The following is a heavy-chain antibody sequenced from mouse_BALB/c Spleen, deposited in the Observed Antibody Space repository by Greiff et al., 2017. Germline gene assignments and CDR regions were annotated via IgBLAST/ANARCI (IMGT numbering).Heavy chain of an antibody. D-gene: IGHD2-3*01. V-gene: IGHV1S81*02. CDR3: TRAYDGYYRYFDV. J-gene: IGHJ1*01. Sequence: QVQLQQSGAELVKPGASVKLSCKASGYTFTSYYMYWVKQRPGQGLEWIGEINPSNGGTNFNEKFKSKATLTVDKSSSTAYMQLSSLTSEDSAVYYCTRAYDGYYRYFDVWGAGTTVTVSS. CDR1: GYTFTSYY. CDR2: INPSNGGT.